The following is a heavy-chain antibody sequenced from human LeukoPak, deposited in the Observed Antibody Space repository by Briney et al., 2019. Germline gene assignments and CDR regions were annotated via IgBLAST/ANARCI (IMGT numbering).Heavy chain of an antibody. Sequence: SETLSLTCTVSGGSISSSLYHWGWIRQSPGKNLEWLGSIYYTGTTHYNPSLKSRVTISVDTSKNQFSLNLSSVTAADTAVYYCARQEIGLRSFDPWGQGALVTVSS. CDR2: IYYTGTT. V-gene: IGHV4-39*01. CDR1: GGSISSSLYH. D-gene: IGHD3/OR15-3a*01. J-gene: IGHJ5*02. CDR3: ARQEIGLRSFDP.